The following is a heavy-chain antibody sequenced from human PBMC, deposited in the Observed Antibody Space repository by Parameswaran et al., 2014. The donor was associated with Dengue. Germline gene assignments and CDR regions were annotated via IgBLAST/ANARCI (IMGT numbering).Heavy chain of an antibody. J-gene: IGHJ3*02. Sequence: RWIRQPQEGLEWIGYIYYSGSTYYNPSLKSRVTISVDTSKNQFSLKLSSVTAADTAVYYCATSVVVTANDAFDIWAKDNGHRLL. CDR2: IYYSGST. CDR3: ATSVVVTANDAFDI. V-gene: IGHV4-30-4*01. D-gene: IGHD2-21*02.